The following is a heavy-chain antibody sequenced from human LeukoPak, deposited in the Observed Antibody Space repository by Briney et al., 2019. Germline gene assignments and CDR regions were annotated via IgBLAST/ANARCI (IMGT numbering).Heavy chain of an antibody. D-gene: IGHD3-10*01. CDR3: ARGRRWFGELYXFDP. CDR1: GYTFIGYY. V-gene: IGHV1-2*02. J-gene: IGHJ5*02. Sequence: ASVKVSCKASGYTFIGYYMHWVRQAPGQGLEWMGWINPNSGGTNYAQKLQGRVTMTTDTSTSTAYMELRSLRSEGTAVYYCARGRRWFGELYXFDPXGQGTLVTVXX. CDR2: INPNSGGT.